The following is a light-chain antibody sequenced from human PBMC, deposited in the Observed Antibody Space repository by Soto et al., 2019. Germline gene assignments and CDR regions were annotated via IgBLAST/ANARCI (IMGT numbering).Light chain of an antibody. CDR2: RND. Sequence: QSVLTQPSSVSGTPGQGVTISCSGSISNIGNNYVYWFQQLPGTAPKVLTNRNDQRPSGVPDRFSGSKPGTSASLAISGLRSEDEADYYCAAWDDTVRSYVFGTGTKVTVL. V-gene: IGLV1-47*01. J-gene: IGLJ1*01. CDR1: ISNIGNNY. CDR3: AAWDDTVRSYV.